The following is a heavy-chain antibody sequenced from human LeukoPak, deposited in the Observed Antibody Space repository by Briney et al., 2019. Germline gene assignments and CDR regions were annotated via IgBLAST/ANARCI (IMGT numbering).Heavy chain of an antibody. CDR3: ARVRVTPYISIDS. D-gene: IGHD4-23*01. Sequence: SETLSLTCTVSGHSFSSGHYWGWIRQPPGKGLEWIGNIFHSGSTYYNPSLNSRVTISVDTSKNQFSLKLNTVTAADTAVYYCARVRVTPYISIDSWGQGTLVTVSS. CDR1: GHSFSSGHY. V-gene: IGHV4-38-2*02. J-gene: IGHJ4*02. CDR2: IFHSGST.